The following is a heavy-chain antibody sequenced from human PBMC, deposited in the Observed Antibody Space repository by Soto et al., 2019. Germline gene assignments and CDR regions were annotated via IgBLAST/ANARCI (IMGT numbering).Heavy chain of an antibody. D-gene: IGHD3-22*01. Sequence: QVQLVQSGAEVKKPRASVKVSCKASGYTFTSYAIHWVRQAPGQRLEWMGWINAGNGNTKYSQKFQGRVTISRDTSASTAYMELSSLRSEDTAVYYCARGDYYDIHDYWGQGTLVTVSS. J-gene: IGHJ4*02. CDR2: INAGNGNT. CDR3: ARGDYYDIHDY. V-gene: IGHV1-3*01. CDR1: GYTFTSYA.